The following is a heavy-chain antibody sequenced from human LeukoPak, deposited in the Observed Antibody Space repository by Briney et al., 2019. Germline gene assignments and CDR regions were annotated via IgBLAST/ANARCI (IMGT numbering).Heavy chain of an antibody. CDR1: GYTFTSYG. J-gene: IGHJ3*02. CDR3: ARESRPMVRGVVDI. V-gene: IGHV1-18*01. Sequence: ASVKVSCKASGYTFTSYGISWARQAPGQGLEWMGWISAYNGNTNYAQKLQGRVTMTTDTSTSTAYMELRSLRSDDTAVYYCARESRPMVRGVVDIWGQGTMVTVSS. CDR2: ISAYNGNT. D-gene: IGHD3-10*01.